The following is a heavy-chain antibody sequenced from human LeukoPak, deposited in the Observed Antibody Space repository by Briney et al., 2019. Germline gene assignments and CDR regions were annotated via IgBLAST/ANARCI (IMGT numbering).Heavy chain of an antibody. CDR3: ARTGPSRGMGYYYYYYYMDV. CDR2: INHSGST. V-gene: IGHV4-39*07. CDR1: GGSISSGGYY. J-gene: IGHJ6*03. Sequence: SETLSLTCTVSGGSISSGGYYWSWIRQPPGKGLEWIGEINHSGSTNYNPSLKSRVTISVDTSKNQFSLKLSSVTAADTAVYYCARTGPSRGMGYYYYYYYMDVWGKGTTVTVSS. D-gene: IGHD5-12*01.